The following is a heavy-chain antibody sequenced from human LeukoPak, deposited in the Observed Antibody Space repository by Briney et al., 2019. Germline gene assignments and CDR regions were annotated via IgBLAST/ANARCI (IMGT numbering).Heavy chain of an antibody. CDR1: GGSISSGDYY. J-gene: IGHJ2*01. V-gene: IGHV4-61*02. D-gene: IGHD6-19*01. CDR2: IYTSGST. Sequence: SQTLSLTCAVSGGSISSGDYYWSWIRQPAGKGLEWIGRIYTSGSTNYNPSLKSRVTISVDTSKNQFSLKLSSVTATDTAVYYCARGLGWTNWYFDLWGRGTLVTVSS. CDR3: ARGLGWTNWYFDL.